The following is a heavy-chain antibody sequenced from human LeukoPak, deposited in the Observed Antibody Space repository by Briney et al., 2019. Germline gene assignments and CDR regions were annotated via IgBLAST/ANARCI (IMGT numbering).Heavy chain of an antibody. CDR2: INPRGGST. Sequence: ASVKVSCKASGYTFTNYFMHWVRQAPGQGLEWMGIINPRGGSTGYAQRFQGRITMTTDMSTRTVYMELSSLESEDTAVYYCARRDCVGDCYSNWFDPWGQGTLVTVSS. J-gene: IGHJ5*02. D-gene: IGHD2-21*02. V-gene: IGHV1-46*01. CDR1: GYTFTNYF. CDR3: ARRDCVGDCYSNWFDP.